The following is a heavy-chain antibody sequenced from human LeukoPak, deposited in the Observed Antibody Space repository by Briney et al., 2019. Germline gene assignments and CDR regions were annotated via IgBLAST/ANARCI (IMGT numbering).Heavy chain of an antibody. Sequence: ASVKVSCKASGYTFPNYGISWVRQAPGQGLEWMGWISCYNGYTKYAQKLQGRVTMTTDTSTSTAYMELRSLRSEDTAVYYCARDRSPRHYYDTSDYHGAADYWGQGTLVTVSS. J-gene: IGHJ4*02. CDR1: GYTFPNYG. V-gene: IGHV1-18*01. CDR3: ARDRSPRHYYDTSDYHGAADY. CDR2: ISCYNGYT. D-gene: IGHD3-22*01.